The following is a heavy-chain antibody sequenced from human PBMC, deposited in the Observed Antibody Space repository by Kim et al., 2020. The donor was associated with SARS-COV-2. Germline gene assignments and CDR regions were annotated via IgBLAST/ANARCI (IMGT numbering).Heavy chain of an antibody. CDR3: ARGFRSSGSADPYFY. D-gene: IGHD1-26*01. CDR2: IIPIFGTA. CDR1: GGTFSSYA. J-gene: IGHJ4*02. Sequence: SVKVSCKASGGTFSSYAISWVRQAPGQGLEWMGGIIPIFGTANYAQNFQGRVTITADESMSTAYMELSSLRSEDTAVYYCARGFRSSGSADPYFYWGQGTLITVSS. V-gene: IGHV1-69*13.